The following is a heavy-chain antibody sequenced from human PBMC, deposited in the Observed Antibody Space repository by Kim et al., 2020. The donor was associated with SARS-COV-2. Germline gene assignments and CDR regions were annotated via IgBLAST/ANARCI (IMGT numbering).Heavy chain of an antibody. D-gene: IGHD6-6*01. J-gene: IGHJ4*02. CDR3: ASRIAARPPYFDY. V-gene: IGHV4-4*02. Sequence: NPSLTRRVTISVDKSKTQFSLKLSSVTAADTAVYYCASRIAARPPYFDYWGQGTLVTVSS.